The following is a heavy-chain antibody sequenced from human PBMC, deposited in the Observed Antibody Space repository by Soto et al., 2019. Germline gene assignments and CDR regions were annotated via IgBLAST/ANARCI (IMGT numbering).Heavy chain of an antibody. CDR1: GGTFSSYA. CDR2: IIPIFGTA. J-gene: IGHJ6*02. D-gene: IGHD4-17*01. V-gene: IGHV1-69*13. Sequence: SVKVSCKASGGTFSSYAISWVRQAPGQGLEWMGGIIPIFGTANYAQKFQGRVTITADESTSTAYMELSSLRSEDTAVYYCARTVTTLQDYYYYGMEVWGQGTPVTVSS. CDR3: ARTVTTLQDYYYYGMEV.